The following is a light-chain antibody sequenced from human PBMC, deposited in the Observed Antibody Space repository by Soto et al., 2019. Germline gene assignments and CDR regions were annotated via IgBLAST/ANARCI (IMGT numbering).Light chain of an antibody. Sequence: IVLTQSPATLSVSPGEGATLSCGASQSVNSNLVWYQQKPGQAPRLLIYDASTRATAIPARFSGSGSGTEFTLTISSLQSEDFAVYYCQQHNNWPRTFGQGTKV. CDR2: DAS. V-gene: IGKV3-15*01. CDR3: QQHNNWPRT. CDR1: QSVNSN. J-gene: IGKJ1*01.